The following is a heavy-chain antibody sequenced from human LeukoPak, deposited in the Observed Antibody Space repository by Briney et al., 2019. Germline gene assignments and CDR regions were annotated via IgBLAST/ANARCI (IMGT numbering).Heavy chain of an antibody. J-gene: IGHJ4*02. CDR2: IRSDGSNK. V-gene: IGHV3-30*02. CDR1: GFTFSSYG. Sequence: GGSLRLSCAASGFTFSSYGMHWVRQAPGKGLEWVAFIRSDGSNKYYADSVKGRFTISRDNSKNTLYLQLNSPRAEDTAVYYCAKVMDRDIVATIRLGSQYYFDYWGQGTLVTVSS. D-gene: IGHD5-12*01. CDR3: AKVMDRDIVATIRLGSQYYFDY.